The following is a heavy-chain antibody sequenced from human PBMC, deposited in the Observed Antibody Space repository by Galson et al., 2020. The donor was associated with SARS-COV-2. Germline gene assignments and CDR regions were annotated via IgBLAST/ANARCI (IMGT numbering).Heavy chain of an antibody. Sequence: SETLSLTCTVPGGSISSISYYWGWIRQPPGKGLEGLGSNNNSGRSNYNPNRKSRVTISVDTSKNQFTLKLSSVTAADTAVYYCASSWVADWYFDLWCRGTLVAVSS. CDR2: NNNSGRS. D-gene: IGHD2-15*01. J-gene: IGHJ2*01. CDR3: ASSWVADWYFDL. V-gene: IGHV4-39*06. CDR1: GGSISSISYY.